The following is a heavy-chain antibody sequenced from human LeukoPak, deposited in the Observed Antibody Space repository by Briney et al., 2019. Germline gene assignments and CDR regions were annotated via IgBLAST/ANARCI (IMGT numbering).Heavy chain of an antibody. CDR1: GGSFSGYY. J-gene: IGHJ4*02. V-gene: IGHV4-34*01. CDR2: INHSGST. Sequence: PSETLSLTCAVYGGSFSGYYWSGIRQPPGEGLEWIGEINHSGSTNYNPSLKSRVTISVDTSKNQFSLKLSSVTAADTAVYYCARGLLDHWGQGTLVTVSS. D-gene: IGHD1-26*01. CDR3: ARGLLDH.